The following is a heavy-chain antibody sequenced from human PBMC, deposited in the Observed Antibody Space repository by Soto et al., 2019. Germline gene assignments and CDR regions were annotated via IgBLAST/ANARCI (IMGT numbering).Heavy chain of an antibody. CDR3: ARDYIVVVPAARYNWFDP. J-gene: IGHJ5*02. V-gene: IGHV1-46*03. CDR2: INPSGGST. Sequence: ASVKVSCKASGYTFTSYYMHWVRQAPGQGLEWMGIINPSGGSTSYAQKFQGRVTMTRDTSTSTVYMELSSLRSEDTAVYYCARDYIVVVPAARYNWFDPWGQGTLVTVS. D-gene: IGHD2-2*01. CDR1: GYTFTSYY.